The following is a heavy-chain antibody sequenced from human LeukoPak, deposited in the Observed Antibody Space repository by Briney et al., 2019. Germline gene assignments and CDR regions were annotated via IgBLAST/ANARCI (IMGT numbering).Heavy chain of an antibody. CDR3: AKDLRYYDSSGCLDY. CDR2: ISWNSGSI. CDR1: GFTFDDYA. Sequence: PGRSLRLSCAASGFTFDDYAVHWVRQAPGKGLEWVSGISWNSGSIGYADSVKGRFTISRDNAKNSLYLQMNSLRAEDTALYYCAKDLRYYDSSGCLDYWGQGTLVTVSS. V-gene: IGHV3-9*01. J-gene: IGHJ4*02. D-gene: IGHD3-22*01.